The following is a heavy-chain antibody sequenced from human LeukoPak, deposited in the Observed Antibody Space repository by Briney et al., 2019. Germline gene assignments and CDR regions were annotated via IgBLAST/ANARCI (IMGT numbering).Heavy chain of an antibody. J-gene: IGHJ4*02. D-gene: IGHD3-9*01. CDR1: GYTFTGYY. CDR3: ARSPHILTGENFDY. Sequence: ASVKVSCKASGYTFTGYYMHWVRQAPGQGLEWMGWINLKSGGTNYAQKFQGRVTMTRDTSISTAYMELSRLRSDDTAVYYCARSPHILTGENFDYWGQGTLVTVSS. V-gene: IGHV1-2*02. CDR2: INLKSGGT.